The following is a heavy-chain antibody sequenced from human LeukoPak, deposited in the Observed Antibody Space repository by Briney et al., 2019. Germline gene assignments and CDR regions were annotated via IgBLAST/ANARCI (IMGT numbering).Heavy chain of an antibody. CDR2: IRYDGSNK. Sequence: PGGSLRVSCAASGFSFNNFDIHWIRQAPGQGLAWVAHIRYDGSNKYYADSVKGRFTISRDNSKSTVYLQMNSLRPEDTAVYYCAKPLFAAAGLAFFDLWGQGTLVAVSS. J-gene: IGHJ4*02. D-gene: IGHD6-13*01. V-gene: IGHV3-30*02. CDR1: GFSFNNFD. CDR3: AKPLFAAAGLAFFDL.